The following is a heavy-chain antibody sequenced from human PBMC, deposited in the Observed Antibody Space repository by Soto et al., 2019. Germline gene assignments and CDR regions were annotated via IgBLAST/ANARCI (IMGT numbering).Heavy chain of an antibody. V-gene: IGHV3-9*01. CDR3: VKDRRFLEAWGAFDV. J-gene: IGHJ3*01. D-gene: IGHD3-3*01. CDR1: GFTFDDYA. CDR2: ISWNSEVK. Sequence: EMQLVESGGGLVQPGRSLRLSCAASGFTFDDYAMHWVRQVPGKGLEWVSGISWNSEVKLYADTTKGRFTISRDNADNSVYLQIDSLGVEATAFYYCVKDRRFLEAWGAFDVWGQGTLVTVSS.